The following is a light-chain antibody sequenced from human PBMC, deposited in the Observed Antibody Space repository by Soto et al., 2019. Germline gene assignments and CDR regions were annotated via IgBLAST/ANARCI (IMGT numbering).Light chain of an antibody. Sequence: QSALTQPASVSGSPGQSITISCTGTSSDVGGYDHVSWYQQHPGKAPKLIIYDVTVRPSGISPRFSGSKSDTTASLAVSGLQPEDEADYYCSSYTNKDTLLFGGGTKVTVL. J-gene: IGLJ3*02. CDR3: SSYTNKDTLL. V-gene: IGLV2-14*03. CDR2: DVT. CDR1: SSDVGGYDH.